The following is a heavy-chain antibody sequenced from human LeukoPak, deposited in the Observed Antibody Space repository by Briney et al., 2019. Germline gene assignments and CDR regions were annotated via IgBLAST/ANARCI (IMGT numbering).Heavy chain of an antibody. CDR1: GFTFSSYD. CDR3: ATVRPFDY. Sequence: PGGSLRLSCEASGFTFSSYDMNWVRQGPGKGLEWVSCISSSGSTKNYADSVKGRFIISRDNAKNSLYLQMNSLRDEDTAVYYCATVRPFDYWGQGTLVTVSS. CDR2: ISSSGSTK. J-gene: IGHJ4*02. D-gene: IGHD3-22*01. V-gene: IGHV3-48*02.